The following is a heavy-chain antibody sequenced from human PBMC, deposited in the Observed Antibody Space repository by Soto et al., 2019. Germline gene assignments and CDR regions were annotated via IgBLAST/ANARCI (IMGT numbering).Heavy chain of an antibody. CDR3: ARVLNTAMVSWFDP. J-gene: IGHJ5*02. D-gene: IGHD5-18*01. CDR2: IIPILGTA. V-gene: IGHV1-69*01. CDR1: GGTFSSYA. Sequence: QVQLVQSGAEVKNPGSSVKVSCKASGGTFSSYAISWVRQAPGQGLEWMGGIIPILGTANYAQKFQGRATITADDSTSTAYMELSSLRAEDTAVYYCARVLNTAMVSWFDPWGQGTLVTVSS.